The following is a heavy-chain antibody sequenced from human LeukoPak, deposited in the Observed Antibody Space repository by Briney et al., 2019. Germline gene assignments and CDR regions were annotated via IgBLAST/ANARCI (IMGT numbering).Heavy chain of an antibody. D-gene: IGHD2-2*01. J-gene: IGHJ4*02. CDR3: ARWYCTRTSCYYDY. V-gene: IGHV3-53*01. Sequence: GGSLRLSCAASGFTVSSNYMSWVRQAPGKGLEWVSILYSVGTTYYTDSVKGRFTITRDDSKNTLYLQMNSLRAEDTAVYYCARWYCTRTSCYYDYWGQGTLVTVSS. CDR2: LYSVGTT. CDR1: GFTVSSNY.